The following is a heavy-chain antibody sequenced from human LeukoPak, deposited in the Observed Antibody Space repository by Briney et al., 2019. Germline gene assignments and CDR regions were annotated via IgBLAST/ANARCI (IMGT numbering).Heavy chain of an antibody. CDR2: INHSGST. J-gene: IGHJ4*02. CDR3: ARANYSGTPLFDY. Sequence: SETLSLTCTVSGGSISSSSYYWSWIRQPPGKGLEWIGEINHSGSTNYNPSLKSRVTISVDTSKNQFSLKLSSVTAADTAVYYCARANYSGTPLFDYWGQGTLVTVSS. V-gene: IGHV4-39*07. D-gene: IGHD3-10*01. CDR1: GGSISSSSYY.